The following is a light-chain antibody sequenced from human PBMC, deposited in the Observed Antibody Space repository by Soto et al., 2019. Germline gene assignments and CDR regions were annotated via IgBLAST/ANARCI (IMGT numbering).Light chain of an antibody. CDR1: SSDVGGYNY. J-gene: IGLJ2*01. CDR2: DVS. V-gene: IGLV2-14*01. Sequence: QSVLTQHASVSGSPGQSITISCTGTSSDVGGYNYVSWYQQHPGKAPKLMIYDVSNRPSGVSNRFSGSKSGNTASLTISRLQAEDEADYYCSSYTSSSTLGVFGGGTKVTV. CDR3: SSYTSSSTLGV.